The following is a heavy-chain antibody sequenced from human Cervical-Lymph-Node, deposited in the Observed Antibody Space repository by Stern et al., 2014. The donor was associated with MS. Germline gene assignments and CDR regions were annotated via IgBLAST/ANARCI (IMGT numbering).Heavy chain of an antibody. D-gene: IGHD6-19*01. V-gene: IGHV3-9*01. CDR2: ISWNSVSI. CDR3: AKEIRRADSSPDY. J-gene: IGHJ4*02. CDR1: GFRFDLYA. Sequence: EVQLVESGGDLVQPGRSLRLSCAASGFRFDLYAMPWVRHAPGKGLEWVAGISWNSVSIGYAGSVKGRFAISRDNVKNFLYLQMDSLRPEDTALYYCAKEIRRADSSPDYWGQGALVTVSS.